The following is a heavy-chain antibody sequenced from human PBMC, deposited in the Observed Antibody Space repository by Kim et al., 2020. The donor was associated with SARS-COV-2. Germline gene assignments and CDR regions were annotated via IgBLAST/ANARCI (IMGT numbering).Heavy chain of an antibody. CDR3: ARDKYYGSGNYVAYYGMDF. J-gene: IGHJ6*02. CDR1: GFSFSSYG. V-gene: IGHV3-33*01. D-gene: IGHD3-10*01. CDR2: IWSDGTKT. Sequence: GGSLRLSCAASGFSFSSYGMHWVRQAPGKGLEWVAVIWSDGTKTFHGDSVKGRFTISRDNSKNTLYLQMNSLRVEDTARYYCARDKYYGSGNYVAYYGMDFWGQGTTVTVSS.